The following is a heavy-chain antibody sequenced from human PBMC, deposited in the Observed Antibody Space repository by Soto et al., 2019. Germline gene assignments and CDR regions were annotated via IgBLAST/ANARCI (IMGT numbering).Heavy chain of an antibody. CDR2: IYPGDSDT. J-gene: IGHJ5*02. CDR1: GYSFTSYW. V-gene: IGHV5-51*01. D-gene: IGHD3-10*01. CDR3: ARLIMQDVSPLELYQGFDP. Sequence: LGESLKVSCKGSGYSFTSYWIGWVRQMPGKGLEWMGIIYPGDSDTRYSPSFQGQVTISADKSLSTAYLQGSSLKASDTAMYYWARLIMQDVSPLELYQGFDPWGQGTLLTVSS.